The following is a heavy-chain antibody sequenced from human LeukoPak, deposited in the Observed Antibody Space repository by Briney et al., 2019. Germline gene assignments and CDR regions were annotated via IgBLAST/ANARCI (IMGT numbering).Heavy chain of an antibody. CDR2: VYYSGST. J-gene: IGHJ3*02. D-gene: IGHD3-22*01. V-gene: IGHV4-39*07. CDR1: GGSISSSSYY. CDR3: ARDGNYYDGSGYYFSAFDI. Sequence: SETLSLTCTVSGGSISSSSYYWGWIRQPPGKGLEWIGSVYYSGSTYYNPSLKSRVTISVDTSKNQFSLKMSSVTAADTAVYYCARDGNYYDGSGYYFSAFDIWGQGTMVTVSS.